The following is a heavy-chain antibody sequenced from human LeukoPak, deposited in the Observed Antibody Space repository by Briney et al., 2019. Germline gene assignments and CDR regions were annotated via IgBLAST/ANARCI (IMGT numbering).Heavy chain of an antibody. Sequence: PSETLSLTCTVSGGSISSYYWSWIRQPAGEGLEWIGRIYTRGSTNYNPSLKSRVTVSVDTSKTQFSLKLSSVTAADTAVYYRASGMDVWGKGTTVTVSS. J-gene: IGHJ6*03. CDR2: IYTRGST. V-gene: IGHV4-4*07. CDR3: ASGMDV. CDR1: GGSISSYY.